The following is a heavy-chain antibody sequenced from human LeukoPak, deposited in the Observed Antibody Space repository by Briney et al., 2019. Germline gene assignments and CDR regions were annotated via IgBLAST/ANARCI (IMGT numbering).Heavy chain of an antibody. D-gene: IGHD3-22*01. CDR1: GYTFTSYD. V-gene: IGHV1-8*01. J-gene: IGHJ4*02. CDR2: MNPNSGNT. Sequence: GASVKVSCKASGYTFTSYDINWVRQSTGQGLEWMGWMNPNSGNTGYAQKFQGRVTMTRNTSISTAYMELSSLRSEDTAVYYCARFLLSGSLVDYWCQGTLVTVFS. CDR3: ARFLLSGSLVDY.